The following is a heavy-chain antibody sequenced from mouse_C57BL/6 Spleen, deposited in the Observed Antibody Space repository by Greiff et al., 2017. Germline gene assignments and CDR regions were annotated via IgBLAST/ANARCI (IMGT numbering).Heavy chain of an antibody. CDR2: INPSSGYT. J-gene: IGHJ2*01. V-gene: IGHV1-7*01. Sequence: QVHVKQSGAELAKPGASVKLSCKASGYTFTSYWMHWVKQRPGQGLEWIGYINPSSGYTKYNQKFKDKATLTADKSSSTAYMQLSSLTYEDSAVYYCARVITSYYFDYSGQGTTLTVSS. D-gene: IGHD1-1*01. CDR3: ARVITSYYFDY. CDR1: GYTFTSYW.